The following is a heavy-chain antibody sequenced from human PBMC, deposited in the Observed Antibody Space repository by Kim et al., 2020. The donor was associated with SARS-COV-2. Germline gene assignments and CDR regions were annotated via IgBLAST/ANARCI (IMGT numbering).Heavy chain of an antibody. CDR1: GFTFSSYT. CDR2: IISSGSYI. D-gene: IGHD1-7*01. J-gene: IGHJ3*01. V-gene: IGHV3-21*01. Sequence: GGSLRLSCAASGFTFSSYTMNWVRQAPGKGLEWVSSIISSGSYIYYADSVRGRFTLSRDNAKNSLYLQMNSLRAEDTAVYYCATDWNSYSSSMVVW. CDR3: ATDWNSYSSSMVV.